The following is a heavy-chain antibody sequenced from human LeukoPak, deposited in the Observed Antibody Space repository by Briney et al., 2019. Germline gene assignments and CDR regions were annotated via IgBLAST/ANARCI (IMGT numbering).Heavy chain of an antibody. D-gene: IGHD3-9*01. V-gene: IGHV4-39*07. CDR3: ARVTGYMIEDYFDY. CDR1: GGSISSNTYY. CDR2: IYYSGST. Sequence: SETLSLTCTVSGGSISSNTYYWGWIRQPPGKGLEWIGSIYYSGSTYYNPSLKSRVTISVDTSKNHFSLKLRSVTAADTAVYYCARVTGYMIEDYFDYWGQGTLLTVSS. J-gene: IGHJ4*02.